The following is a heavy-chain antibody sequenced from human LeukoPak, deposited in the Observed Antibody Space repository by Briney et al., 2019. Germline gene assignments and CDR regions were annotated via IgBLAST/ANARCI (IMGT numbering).Heavy chain of an antibody. CDR2: INPKSGGA. Sequence: ASVKVSCKTSGYTFTDYYIHWVRQAPGQGLEWMGRINPKSGGANFAQKYQGRVTMTRDTSIGTAYMELNRLTSDDTAVFYCARGHDGDYWGQGTLVTVSS. CDR3: ARGHDGDY. J-gene: IGHJ4*02. V-gene: IGHV1-2*06. CDR1: GYTFTDYY. D-gene: IGHD1-1*01.